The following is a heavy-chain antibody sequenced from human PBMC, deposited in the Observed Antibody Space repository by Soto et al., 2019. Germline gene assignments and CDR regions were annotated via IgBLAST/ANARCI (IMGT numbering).Heavy chain of an antibody. D-gene: IGHD4-4*01. CDR1: GGAISSGGYY. CDR2: IYYSGST. CDR3: AAVTTEWVHDY. Sequence: QVQLQESGPGLVKPSQTLSLTCTVSGGAISSGGYYWSWIRQHPGKGLEWVGYIYYSGSTYYSLSLKSRVTMSVDTSKNQFPLKLSSVTAADKAVYYGAAVTTEWVHDYWGKGTLVTVSS. V-gene: IGHV4-31*03. J-gene: IGHJ4*02.